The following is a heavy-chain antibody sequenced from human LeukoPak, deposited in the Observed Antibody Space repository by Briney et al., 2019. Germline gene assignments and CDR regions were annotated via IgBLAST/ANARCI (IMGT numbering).Heavy chain of an antibody. D-gene: IGHD3/OR15-3a*01. CDR3: ARQTGSGLFILP. CDR2: IYYSGNT. Sequence: SETLSLTCTVSGVSISSSNSYWGWIRQPPWKGLEWIGSIYYSGNTYYNASLKSQVSISIDTSKNQFSLKLTSVTAADTAVYYCARQTGSGLFILPGGQGTLVTVSS. J-gene: IGHJ4*02. V-gene: IGHV4-39*01. CDR1: GVSISSSNSY.